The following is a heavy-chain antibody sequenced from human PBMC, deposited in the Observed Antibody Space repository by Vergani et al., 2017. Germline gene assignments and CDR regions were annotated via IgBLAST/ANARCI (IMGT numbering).Heavy chain of an antibody. D-gene: IGHD6-13*01. CDR3: AKVPRKYIAAAGAHFDY. CDR1: GFTFDDYA. Sequence: EVQLVESGGGLVQPGRSLRLSCAASGFTFDDYAMHWVRQAPGKGLEWVSGISWNSGSIGYADSVKGRFTISRDNAKNTLYLQMNSLRAEDTAVYYCAKVPRKYIAAAGAHFDYWGQGTLVTVSS. V-gene: IGHV3-9*01. CDR2: ISWNSGSI. J-gene: IGHJ4*02.